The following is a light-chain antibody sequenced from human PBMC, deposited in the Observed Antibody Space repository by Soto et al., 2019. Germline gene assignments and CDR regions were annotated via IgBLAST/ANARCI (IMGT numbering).Light chain of an antibody. CDR1: QSISSY. CDR2: GAS. V-gene: IGKV1-39*01. J-gene: IGKJ2*01. CDR3: QQSYNTPYT. Sequence: DIPMTQSPSSLSASVGDRVTITCRASQSISSYLNWYQQKPGKAPKLLIYGASTLQSGVPPRFSGSGSETEFTLTISNLQPEDFATYYCQQSYNTPYTFGQGTKLEIK.